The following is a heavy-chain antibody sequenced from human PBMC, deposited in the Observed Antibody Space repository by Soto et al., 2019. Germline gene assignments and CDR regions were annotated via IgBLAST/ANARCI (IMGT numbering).Heavy chain of an antibody. CDR2: IYYSGNT. CDR3: ARDPPGYGSGRGGTDV. J-gene: IGHJ6*02. D-gene: IGHD3-10*01. Sequence: SETLSLTCTVSGGSISTYYWSWIRQRPGKGLEWIGHIYYSGNTNYNPSLKSRVTISVATSKNQFSLKLNSVTAADTAVYYCARDPPGYGSGRGGTDVWGQGTTVTVSS. V-gene: IGHV4-59*01. CDR1: GGSISTYY.